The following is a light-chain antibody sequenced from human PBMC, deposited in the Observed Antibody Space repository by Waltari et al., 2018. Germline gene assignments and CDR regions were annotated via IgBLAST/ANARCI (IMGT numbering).Light chain of an antibody. Sequence: EIVLTQSPATRSLSPGESATLSCTASQSVKWSLAWYEQKPGQAPRLLIYDAANRATGIPARFSGSGFGTDFALTSSSLGPEDFAVYYWQQLINWVWTFGQGTKVEIK. CDR1: QSVKWS. CDR3: QQLINWVWT. V-gene: IGKV3-11*01. J-gene: IGKJ1*01. CDR2: DAA.